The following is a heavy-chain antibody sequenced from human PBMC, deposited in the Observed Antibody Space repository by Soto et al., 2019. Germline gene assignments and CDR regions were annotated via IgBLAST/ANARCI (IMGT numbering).Heavy chain of an antibody. Sequence: QVQLVQSGAEVKKPRSSVKVSCKASGGTFSSYTISWVRQAPGQGLEWMGRIIPILGIANYAQKFQGRVTITADKSTSTAYMELSSLRSEDTAVYYCASTLVVNADDAFDIWGQGTMVTVSS. CDR2: IIPILGIA. CDR3: ASTLVVNADDAFDI. V-gene: IGHV1-69*02. J-gene: IGHJ3*02. D-gene: IGHD2-15*01. CDR1: GGTFSSYT.